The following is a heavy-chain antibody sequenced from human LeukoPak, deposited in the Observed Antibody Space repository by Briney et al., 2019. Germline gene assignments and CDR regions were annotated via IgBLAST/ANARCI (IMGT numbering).Heavy chain of an antibody. Sequence: SETLSLTCTVSGYSISSSSFHWGWIRQPPGKGLDWIGSIHYSGTTYYNPSLKSRVTISIDTSKNQFSLKLTSVTAADTAVYYCARHGWCSGGSCYLGAFGYWGQGTLVTVSS. CDR3: ARHGWCSGGSCYLGAFGY. D-gene: IGHD2-15*01. CDR2: IHYSGTT. CDR1: GYSISSSSFH. J-gene: IGHJ4*02. V-gene: IGHV4-39*01.